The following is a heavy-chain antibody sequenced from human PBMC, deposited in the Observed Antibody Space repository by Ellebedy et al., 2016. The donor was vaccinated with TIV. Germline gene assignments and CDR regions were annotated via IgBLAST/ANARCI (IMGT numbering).Heavy chain of an antibody. V-gene: IGHV3-23*01. Sequence: GESLKISCAASGFTFSSYAMSWVRQAPGKGLEWVSLISGSGDSTYFADSVKGRFTISRDNSKNTLYLQMNSPRDEDTAVYYCAREKGMTGTTAFDHWGQGTLVTVSS. J-gene: IGHJ4*02. CDR1: GFTFSSYA. D-gene: IGHD1-7*01. CDR3: AREKGMTGTTAFDH. CDR2: ISGSGDST.